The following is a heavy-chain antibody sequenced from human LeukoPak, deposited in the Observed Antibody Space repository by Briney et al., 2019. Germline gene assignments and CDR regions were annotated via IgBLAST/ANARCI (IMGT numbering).Heavy chain of an antibody. CDR1: GDSISGSNDN. CDR3: SRLILTGADGRGWFDA. D-gene: IGHD1-26*01. Sequence: SETLSLTCSVSGDSISGSNDNWGWIRQAPGKGLVYIGSISESATTYYDPSLRGRATISVDTSKNQFSLKVTSVTAADTAVYYCSRLILTGADGRGWFDAWGQGAVVTVSS. V-gene: IGHV4-39*01. CDR2: ISESATT. J-gene: IGHJ5*02.